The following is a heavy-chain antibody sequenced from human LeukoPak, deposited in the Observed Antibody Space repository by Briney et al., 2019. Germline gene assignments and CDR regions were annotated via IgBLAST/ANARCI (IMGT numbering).Heavy chain of an antibody. CDR1: GYSFASYW. V-gene: IGHV5-51*01. J-gene: IGHJ4*02. CDR3: ARHNNWAFDY. Sequence: GESLKISCKASGYSFASYWIGWVRQTSGKGLEWMAIIHPNDASTIYSPSFQGQVTISADRSITTAYLQWNTLQASDTAIYYCARHNNWAFDYWDRGTLLTVSS. D-gene: IGHD1-20*01. CDR2: IHPNDAST.